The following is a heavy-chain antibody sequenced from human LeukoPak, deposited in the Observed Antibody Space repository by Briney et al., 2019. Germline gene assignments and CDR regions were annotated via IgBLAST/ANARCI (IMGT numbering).Heavy chain of an antibody. Sequence: GGSLRLSCAASGITFSNYGMNWVRQAPGKGLEWVSAISGSGGSTYYADSVKGRFTISRDNSKNTLYLQMNSLRAEDTAVYYCARDYYGSGSYWGPFDYWGQGTLVTVSS. CDR1: GITFSNYG. CDR3: ARDYYGSGSYWGPFDY. V-gene: IGHV3-23*01. D-gene: IGHD3-10*01. J-gene: IGHJ4*02. CDR2: ISGSGGST.